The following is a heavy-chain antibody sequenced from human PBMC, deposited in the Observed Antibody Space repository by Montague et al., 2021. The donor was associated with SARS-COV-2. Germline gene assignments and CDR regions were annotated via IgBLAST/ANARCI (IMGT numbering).Heavy chain of an antibody. CDR1: GFSLSTSGMC. CDR3: ARGYLYILAGYRDAFDS. J-gene: IGHJ4*03. CDR2: IDWNDEK. Sequence: PALVKPTKTLTLTCTFSGFSLSTSGMCVSWIRQPPGKALEWLALIDWNDEKYYSTSLRTRLTITKDTSKNQVVLTMTNMDPVDTATYYCARGYLYILAGYRDAFDSWGQGTLVTVSS. D-gene: IGHD3-9*01. V-gene: IGHV2-70*01.